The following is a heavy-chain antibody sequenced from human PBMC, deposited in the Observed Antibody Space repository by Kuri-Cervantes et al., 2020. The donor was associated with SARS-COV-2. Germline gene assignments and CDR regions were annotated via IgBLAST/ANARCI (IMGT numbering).Heavy chain of an antibody. CDR2: IYYSGST. J-gene: IGHJ4*02. Sequence: SETLSLTCAVSGYSISSGYYWGWIRQPPGKGLEWIGYIYYSGSTHYSPSLKSRVTISVDTSKNQFSLKLSSVTAADTAVYYCAREEDFSVDYWGQGTLVTVSS. D-gene: IGHD3-3*01. CDR1: GYSISSGYY. V-gene: IGHV4-30-4*08. CDR3: AREEDFSVDY.